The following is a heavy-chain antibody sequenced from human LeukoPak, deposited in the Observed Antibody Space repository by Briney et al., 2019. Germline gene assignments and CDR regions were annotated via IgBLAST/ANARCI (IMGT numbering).Heavy chain of an antibody. V-gene: IGHV1-46*01. CDR2: INPSGGST. CDR1: RYTFTSYY. J-gene: IGHJ6*02. D-gene: IGHD5-18*01. CDR3: ARDTVMVNIHMDV. Sequence: ASVKVSCKTSRYTFTSYYMHWVRQAPGQGPEWMGIINPSGGSTRYAQKLQGRVTMTRDTSTSTVYMELSSLRSEDTAVYYCARDTVMVNIHMDVWGQGTTVTVSS.